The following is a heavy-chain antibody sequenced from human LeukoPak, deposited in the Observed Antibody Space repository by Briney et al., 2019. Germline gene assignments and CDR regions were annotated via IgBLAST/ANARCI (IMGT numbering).Heavy chain of an antibody. CDR1: GFTFSSYN. V-gene: IGHV3-21*01. J-gene: IGHJ4*02. CDR2: ISSSSTYI. CDR3: AMSGSYFYFDY. Sequence: GGSLRLSCAASGFTFSSYNMNWVRQAPGKGLEWVSSISSSSTYIFYADSVKGRFTISRDNAKNSLYLQMNSLRAEDTAVYYCAMSGSYFYFDYWGQGTLVTVSS. D-gene: IGHD1-26*01.